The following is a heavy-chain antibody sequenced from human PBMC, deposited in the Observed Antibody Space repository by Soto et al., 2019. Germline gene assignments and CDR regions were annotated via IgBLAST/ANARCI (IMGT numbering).Heavy chain of an antibody. CDR2: INPNSGGA. D-gene: IGHD2-15*01. Sequence: ASVKVSCKASGYTFTGYYMHWVRQAPGQGLEWMGWINPNSGGANYAQKFQGRVTMTRDTSISTAYMELSRLRSDDTAVYYCARDHCSGGSCYSGYYGMDVWGQGTTVTVSS. J-gene: IGHJ6*02. CDR3: ARDHCSGGSCYSGYYGMDV. CDR1: GYTFTGYY. V-gene: IGHV1-2*02.